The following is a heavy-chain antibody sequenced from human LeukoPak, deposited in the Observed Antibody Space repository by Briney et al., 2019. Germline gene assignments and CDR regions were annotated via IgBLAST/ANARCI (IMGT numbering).Heavy chain of an antibody. Sequence: GGSLRLSCAASGFIFSSYWMSWVRQAPGKGLEWVANINQDGSEKYYVDSVKGRFTISRDNAKNSMYLQMYSLRAEDTAVYYCARGPKYISATGPYYFDYWGQGTPDTVSS. CDR1: GFIFSSYW. D-gene: IGHD6-13*01. V-gene: IGHV3-7*01. J-gene: IGHJ4*02. CDR2: INQDGSEK. CDR3: ARGPKYISATGPYYFDY.